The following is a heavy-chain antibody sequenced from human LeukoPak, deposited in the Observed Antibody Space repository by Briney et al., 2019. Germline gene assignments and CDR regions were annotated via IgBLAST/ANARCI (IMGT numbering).Heavy chain of an antibody. J-gene: IGHJ6*03. V-gene: IGHV1-46*01. CDR2: TNPRGGNT. CDR1: GYTFTSYF. CDR3: ARRDGRYYYYMDV. Sequence: AASVKVSCKASGYTFTSYFMYWVRQAPGQGLEWMGLTNPRGGNTRYAQKFQGRVTITRNTSISTAYMELSSLRSEDTAVYYCARRDGRYYYYMDVWGKGTTVTVSS.